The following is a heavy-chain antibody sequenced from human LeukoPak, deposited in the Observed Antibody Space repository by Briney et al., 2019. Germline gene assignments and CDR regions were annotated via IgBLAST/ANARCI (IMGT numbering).Heavy chain of an antibody. V-gene: IGHV4-34*01. CDR3: ARGHDYDDYGREAFDI. J-gene: IGHJ3*02. D-gene: IGHD4-17*01. CDR1: GGPFSGYY. Sequence: KTSETLSLTCAVYGGPFSGYYWSWIRQPPGKGLEWIGEINHSGSTNYNPSLKSRVTISVDTSKNQFSLKLSSVTAADTAVYYCARGHDYDDYGREAFDIWGQGTMVTVSS. CDR2: INHSGST.